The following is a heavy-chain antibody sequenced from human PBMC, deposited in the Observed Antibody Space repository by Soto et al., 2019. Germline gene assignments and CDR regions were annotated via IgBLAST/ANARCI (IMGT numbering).Heavy chain of an antibody. D-gene: IGHD3-22*01. CDR1: GFTFSSYS. CDR2: ISSSSSYI. V-gene: IGHV3-21*01. Sequence: VGSLRLSCAASGFTFSSYSMNWVRQAPGKGLEWVSSISSSSSYIYYADSVKGRFTISRDNAKNSLYLQMNSLRAEDTAVYYCATKTYYYDSSGYYEDLFDYWGQGTLVTVSS. CDR3: ATKTYYYDSSGYYEDLFDY. J-gene: IGHJ4*02.